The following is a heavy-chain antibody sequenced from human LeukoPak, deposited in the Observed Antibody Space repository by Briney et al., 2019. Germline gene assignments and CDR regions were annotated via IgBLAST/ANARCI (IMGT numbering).Heavy chain of an antibody. J-gene: IGHJ5*02. V-gene: IGHV4-59*08. CDR2: IYYSGST. D-gene: IGHD6-6*01. CDR3: VRHVAAPNWFDP. CDR1: GGSISNYY. Sequence: SETLSLTCTVSGGSISNYYWSWIRQPPGEGLEWIGYIYYSGSTNYNPSLKSRVTISVDTSKKHFSLRLSSVTAADTAVYFCVRHVAAPNWFDPWGQGTLVTVSS.